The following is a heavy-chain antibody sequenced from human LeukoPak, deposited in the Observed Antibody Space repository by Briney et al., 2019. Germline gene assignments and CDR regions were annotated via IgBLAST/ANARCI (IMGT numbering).Heavy chain of an antibody. CDR3: ARQRDEYQLLTYNWFDP. D-gene: IGHD2-2*01. V-gene: IGHV5-51*01. Sequence: GESLKISCKGSGYSFTSYWIGWVRQMPGKGLEWMGIIYPGDSDTRYSPSFQGQVTISADKSISTAYLQWSSLKASDTAMYYRARQRDEYQLLTYNWFDPWGQGTLVTVSS. CDR2: IYPGDSDT. J-gene: IGHJ5*02. CDR1: GYSFTSYW.